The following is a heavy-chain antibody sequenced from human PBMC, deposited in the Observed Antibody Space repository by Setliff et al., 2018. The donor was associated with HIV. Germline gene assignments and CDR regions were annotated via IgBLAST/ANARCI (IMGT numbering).Heavy chain of an antibody. V-gene: IGHV1-18*01. CDR2: ISAYNGNT. J-gene: IGHJ4*02. CDR1: GGTFSSYA. CDR3: ARGPLPAGLGPYYFDY. D-gene: IGHD2-15*01. Sequence: ASVKVSCKASGGTFSSYAISWVRQAPGQGLEWMGWISAYNGNTNYVQNFQGRVTMTIDTSTSTAYMELRSLRSDDTAVYYCARGPLPAGLGPYYFDYWGQGTVVTVSS.